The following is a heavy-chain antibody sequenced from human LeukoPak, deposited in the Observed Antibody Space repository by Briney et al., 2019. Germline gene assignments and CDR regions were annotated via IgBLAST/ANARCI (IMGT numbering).Heavy chain of an antibody. D-gene: IGHD3-10*01. V-gene: IGHV3-48*01. CDR3: AKYGSGNSFIFDY. Sequence: GGSLRLSCAASGFTFSSYSMNWVRQAPGKGLEWISYISSSSSTISYADSVKGRFTISRDNSKNTLYLQMNSLRAEDTAVYYCAKYGSGNSFIFDYWGQGTLVTVSS. J-gene: IGHJ4*02. CDR2: ISSSSSTI. CDR1: GFTFSSYS.